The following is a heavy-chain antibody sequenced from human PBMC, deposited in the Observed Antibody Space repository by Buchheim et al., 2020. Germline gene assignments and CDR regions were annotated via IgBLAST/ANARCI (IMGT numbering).Heavy chain of an antibody. CDR1: GFTFSTYA. J-gene: IGHJ6*02. D-gene: IGHD6-19*01. CDR3: AKRLGIEAGEGYDMDV. CDR2: ISSSGGST. Sequence: EVQLVKSGGDLVQPGGSLRLSCAASGFTFSTYAMSWVRQAPGKGLEWVSTISSSGGSTFYADSVKGRFTISRDNSKNTPYLQIKSLRAEDTAVFYCAKRLGIEAGEGYDMDVWGQGTT. V-gene: IGHV3-23*04.